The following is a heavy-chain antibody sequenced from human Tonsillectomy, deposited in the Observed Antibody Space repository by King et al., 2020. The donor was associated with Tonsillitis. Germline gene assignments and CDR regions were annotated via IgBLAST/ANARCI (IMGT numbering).Heavy chain of an antibody. Sequence: VQLVESGGGLVKTGGSLRLSCVASGFTLGDFCMNWVRQAPGKGLEWVASISTNSAYIYYADSVKGRFTISRDDAKNSRFLQMTDLGAEDTALYYCVRVLYHGSGSSYRLDLGGQGTLVTVAS. CDR3: VRVLYHGSGSSYRLDL. CDR2: ISTNSAYI. J-gene: IGHJ5*02. D-gene: IGHD3-10*01. V-gene: IGHV3-21*01. CDR1: GFTLGDFC.